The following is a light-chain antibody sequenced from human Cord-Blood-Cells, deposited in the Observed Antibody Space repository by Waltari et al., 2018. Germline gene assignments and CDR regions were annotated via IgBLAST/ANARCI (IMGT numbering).Light chain of an antibody. Sequence: EIVLTQSPGTLSLSPGERATISCRASQSVSSSYLARYQQKPGQAPRLLIYGASSRATGIPDRFSCSGSGTDFTLTISRLEPEDFAVYYCQQYGSSPETFGQGTKVEIK. CDR2: GAS. V-gene: IGKV3-20*01. J-gene: IGKJ1*01. CDR3: QQYGSSPET. CDR1: QSVSSSY.